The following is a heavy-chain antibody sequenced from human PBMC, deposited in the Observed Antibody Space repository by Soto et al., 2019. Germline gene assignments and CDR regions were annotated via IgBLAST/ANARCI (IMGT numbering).Heavy chain of an antibody. V-gene: IGHV3-30*18. D-gene: IGHD6-19*01. J-gene: IGHJ4*02. Sequence: VRLVESGGGVVQPGRSLRLSCAASGFTFSDYAMHWVRQAPGKGLEWVAVVSHDGRNTHYADSAECRFTMSRESSRSIVTLEMTSLRAEDTAVYYCAKGGRQWLVTSDFNYWGQGALVTVSS. CDR2: VSHDGRNT. CDR3: AKGGRQWLVTSDFNY. CDR1: GFTFSDYA.